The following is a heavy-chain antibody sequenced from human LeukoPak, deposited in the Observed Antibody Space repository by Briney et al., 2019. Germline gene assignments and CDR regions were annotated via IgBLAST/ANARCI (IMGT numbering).Heavy chain of an antibody. V-gene: IGHV3-23*01. CDR3: AIDRSCINDVCHGVFDY. J-gene: IGHJ4*02. Sequence: QPGGSLRLSCAASGLILRSYAMRWVRQAPGKGLERVSTISGSGGSTYYADSVKGRFTISRDNSKNTVYLQMNSLRAEDTAVYYCAIDRSCINDVCHGVFDYWGQGTLVTVSS. CDR2: ISGSGGST. CDR1: GLILRSYA. D-gene: IGHD2-8*01.